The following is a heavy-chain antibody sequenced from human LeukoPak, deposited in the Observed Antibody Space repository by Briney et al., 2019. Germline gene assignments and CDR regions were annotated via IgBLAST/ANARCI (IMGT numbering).Heavy chain of an antibody. J-gene: IGHJ5*02. V-gene: IGHV3-15*01. CDR2: IKSKPDGGTT. Sequence: GGSLRLSFAASGFTFSNAWMSWVRQAPGKRLEWVGRIKSKPDGGTTDYAAPVKGRFTISRDDSRNTLYLQMNSLKTEDTAVYYCAAYVGFDPWGQGTLVTVSS. CDR3: AAYVGFDP. D-gene: IGHD3-16*01. CDR1: GFTFSNAW.